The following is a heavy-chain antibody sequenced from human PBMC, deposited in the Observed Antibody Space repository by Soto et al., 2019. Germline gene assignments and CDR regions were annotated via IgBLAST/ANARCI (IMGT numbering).Heavy chain of an antibody. V-gene: IGHV4-31*03. Sequence: SGTLSITCSVSGASINRGDTYYWNWILQHPVKCLEWIVYIYDSGRIYYNPSLESRFTISLDTSKNQFSLKLTSVTAADTAVYYCAHSLRSFYYFGLAVWGKGTTVTVSS. CDR2: IYDSGRI. CDR3: AHSLRSFYYFGLAV. J-gene: IGHJ6*04. CDR1: GASINRGDTYY. D-gene: IGHD3-10*01.